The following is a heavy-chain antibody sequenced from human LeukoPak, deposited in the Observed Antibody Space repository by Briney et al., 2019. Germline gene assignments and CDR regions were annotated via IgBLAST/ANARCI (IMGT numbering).Heavy chain of an antibody. CDR3: AKGYDSSGFYLDY. CDR1: GFTFSNYA. D-gene: IGHD3-22*01. CDR2: MPSDGSTK. V-gene: IGHV3-30*02. Sequence: GGSLRLSCAASGFTFSNYAMHGVRRAPGKGLEWVAYMPSDGSTKYYADFVKGRFTISRDNSKNTLYVQMNSLRAEDTAVYYCAKGYDSSGFYLDYRGQGTLVTVSS. J-gene: IGHJ4*02.